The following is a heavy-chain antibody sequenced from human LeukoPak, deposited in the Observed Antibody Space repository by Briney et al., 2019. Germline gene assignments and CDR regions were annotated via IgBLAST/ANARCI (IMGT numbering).Heavy chain of an antibody. CDR2: IIPIFGTA. D-gene: IGHD3-3*01. CDR3: ARGPFLPPGRSGAFDI. Sequence: GASVKVSCKASGGTFSSYAISWVRQAPGQGLEWMGGIIPIFGTANYAQKFQGRVTITADESTSTAYMELSSLRSEDTAVYYCARGPFLPPGRSGAFDIWGQGTMVTVSS. V-gene: IGHV1-69*13. J-gene: IGHJ3*02. CDR1: GGTFSSYA.